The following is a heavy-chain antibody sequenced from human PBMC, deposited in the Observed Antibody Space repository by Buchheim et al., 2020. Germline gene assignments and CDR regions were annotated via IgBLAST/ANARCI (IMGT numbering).Heavy chain of an antibody. CDR2: TRYSGTT. CDR3: ARENRDGYRNGVDV. Sequence: QLQLQESGPGLVKPSETLSLTCTVSGGSISNSAYFWGWIRQPPGKGPEWIATTRYSGTTYFNPSLQNRVTISVDTPKNQFSLTLRSVTAADTALYYCARENRDGYRNGVDVWGQGTT. V-gene: IGHV4-39*07. CDR1: GGSISNSAYF. D-gene: IGHD5-24*01. J-gene: IGHJ6*02.